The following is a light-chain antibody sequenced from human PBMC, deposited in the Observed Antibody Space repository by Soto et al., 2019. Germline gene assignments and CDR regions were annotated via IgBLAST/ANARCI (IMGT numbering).Light chain of an antibody. CDR2: DVS. CDR1: SSDVGGYNY. V-gene: IGLV2-11*01. CDR3: CSYAGSLYA. Sequence: QSALTQPSSVSGSPGQSVTISCTGTSSDVGGYNYVSWYQQHPGKAPKLMIYDVSKRPSGVPDRFSGSKSGNTASLTISGLQAEDVADYYCCSYAGSLYAFGTGTKVTVL. J-gene: IGLJ1*01.